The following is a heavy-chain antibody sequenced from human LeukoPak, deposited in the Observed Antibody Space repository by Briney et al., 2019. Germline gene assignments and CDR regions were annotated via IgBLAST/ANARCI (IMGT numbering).Heavy chain of an antibody. CDR1: GGSISSYY. D-gene: IGHD2-15*01. V-gene: IGHV4-59*01. J-gene: IGHJ5*02. CDR2: IYYVGST. Sequence: SETLSLTCTVSGGSISSYYWSWIRQPPGKGLEWVGYIYYVGSTNYNPSPKSRVTISVDTSKNQFSLKLSSVTAADTPVYYCARRSVVAAAFDPWGQGTLVTVSS. CDR3: ARRSVVAAAFDP.